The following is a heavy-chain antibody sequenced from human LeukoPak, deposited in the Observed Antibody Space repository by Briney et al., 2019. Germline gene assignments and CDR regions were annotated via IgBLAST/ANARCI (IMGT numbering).Heavy chain of an antibody. J-gene: IGHJ3*02. CDR2: IYYSGST. D-gene: IGHD4-17*01. Sequence: NPSETLSLTCTVSGGSISSSSYYWGWIRQPPGKGLEWIGSIYYSGSTYYNPSLKSRVTISVDTSKNQFSLKLSSVTAADTAVYYCARATDYGDYVWAFDIWGQGTMVTVSS. CDR1: GGSISSSSYY. V-gene: IGHV4-39*07. CDR3: ARATDYGDYVWAFDI.